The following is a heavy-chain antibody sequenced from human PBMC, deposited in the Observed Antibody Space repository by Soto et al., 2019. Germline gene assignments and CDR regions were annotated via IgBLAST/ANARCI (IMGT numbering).Heavy chain of an antibody. D-gene: IGHD3-22*01. Sequence: SGPTGEPHTDPHADLHLLWILTQRFSSECGLGPSAPRMALEWLALIYWDDDTRYSPSLKNRLTVTKDSSRNQVVLTLTNVDPADTGTYFCVHRGDYRDSSGFYHPHFDYWGQGTLVTVSS. CDR2: IYWDDDT. V-gene: IGHV2-5*02. CDR3: VHRGDYRDSSGFYHPHFDY. J-gene: IGHJ4*02. CDR1: ILTQRFSSE.